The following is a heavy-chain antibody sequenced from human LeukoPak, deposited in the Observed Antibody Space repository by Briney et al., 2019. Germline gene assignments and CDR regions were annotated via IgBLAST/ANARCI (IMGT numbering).Heavy chain of an antibody. V-gene: IGHV1-69*06. D-gene: IGHD2-8*01. Sequence: ASVKVSCKASGYTFTSYGISWVRQAPGQGLEWMGGIIPIFGTANYAQKFQGRVTITADKSTSTAYMELSSLRSEDTAVYYCASTNRSYYYYMDVWGKGTTVTVSS. J-gene: IGHJ6*03. CDR3: ASTNRSYYYYMDV. CDR2: IIPIFGTA. CDR1: GYTFTSYG.